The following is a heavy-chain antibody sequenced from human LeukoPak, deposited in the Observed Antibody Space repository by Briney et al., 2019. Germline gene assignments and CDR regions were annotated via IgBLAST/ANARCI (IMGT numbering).Heavy chain of an antibody. Sequence: SETLSLTCTASGGSISSYYWSWIRQPPGKGLEWIGYIYYSGSTSYNPSLKSRVTISVDTSKNQFSLKLSSVAAADTAVYYCARRLPIAGGSSHAFNVWGQGTMVTVSS. CDR1: GGSISSYY. CDR2: IYYSGST. CDR3: ARRLPIAGGSSHAFNV. D-gene: IGHD6-13*01. J-gene: IGHJ3*01. V-gene: IGHV4-59*08.